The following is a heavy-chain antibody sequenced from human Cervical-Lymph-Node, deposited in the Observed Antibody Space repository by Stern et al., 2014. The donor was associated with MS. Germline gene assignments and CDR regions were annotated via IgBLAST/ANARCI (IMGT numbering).Heavy chain of an antibody. Sequence: VQLVQSGAEVKKPGESLKISCKASGYTFTTYWIGWVRQGSGEGLEWMGIIYPRDSDARLSPSFQGQVTISVDKSITTAYLQWSSLKASDTAMYYCARRGPAAEIDFWGQGTLVTVSS. CDR3: ARRGPAAEIDF. D-gene: IGHD6-13*01. CDR2: IYPRDSDA. CDR1: GYTFTTYW. J-gene: IGHJ4*02. V-gene: IGHV5-51*01.